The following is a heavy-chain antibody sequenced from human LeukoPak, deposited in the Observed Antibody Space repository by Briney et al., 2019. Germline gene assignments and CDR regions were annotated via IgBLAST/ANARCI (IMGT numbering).Heavy chain of an antibody. CDR1: GFTSIAYA. V-gene: IGHV3-23*01. CDR2: ISGGGVTT. J-gene: IGHJ6*02. CDR3: ARNQQLGGHSYYYYGMDV. Sequence: GGSLRLSCVGSGFTSIAYALTWARQAPGKGLEWVSGISGGGVTTYYADSVKGRFTISRDNSKNTLYLQTNSPRADDTAIYYCARNQQLGGHSYYYYGMDVWGQGTTVTVSS. D-gene: IGHD3-16*01.